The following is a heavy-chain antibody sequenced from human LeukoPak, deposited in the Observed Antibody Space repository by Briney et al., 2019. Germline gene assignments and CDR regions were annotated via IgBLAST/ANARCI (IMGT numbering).Heavy chain of an antibody. CDR1: GGSISSGSYY. CDR2: FYTSGST. CDR3: ARGPWELDH. D-gene: IGHD1-1*01. Sequence: SETLSLTCTASGGSISSGSYYWSWIRQPAGKGLEWIGRFYTSGSTYYNPSLKSRVTISVDTSKNQFSLKLSSVTAADTAVYYCARGPWELDHWGQGTLVTVSS. J-gene: IGHJ4*02. V-gene: IGHV4-61*02.